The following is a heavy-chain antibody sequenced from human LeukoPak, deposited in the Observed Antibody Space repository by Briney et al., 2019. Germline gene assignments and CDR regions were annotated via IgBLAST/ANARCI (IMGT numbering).Heavy chain of an antibody. D-gene: IGHD1-26*01. J-gene: IGHJ1*01. V-gene: IGHV4-4*07. CDR2: IYTSGST. CDR3: ARVIVGGSYREYFQH. CDR1: GGSISSFY. Sequence: SETLSLTCSVSGGSISSFYWSWIRQPAGKGLEWIGRIYTSGSTNYNPSLKSRVTMSVDTSKNQFSLKLSSVTAADTAVYYCARVIVGGSYREYFQHWGQGTLVTVSS.